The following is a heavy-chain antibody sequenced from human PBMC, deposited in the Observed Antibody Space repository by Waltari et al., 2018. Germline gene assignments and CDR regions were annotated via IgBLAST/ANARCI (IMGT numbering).Heavy chain of an antibody. CDR1: GGSISSYY. CDR2: IYTSGST. V-gene: IGHV4-4*09. D-gene: IGHD4-17*01. CDR3: ARLSYGDYVFDY. J-gene: IGHJ4*02. Sequence: QVQLQESGPGLVKPSETLSLTCTVSGGSISSYYWSWIRQPPGKGLEWIGYIYTSGSTNYNPSLKSRVTISVDTSKNQFSLKLSSVTAADTAVYYCARLSYGDYVFDYWGQGTLVTVSS.